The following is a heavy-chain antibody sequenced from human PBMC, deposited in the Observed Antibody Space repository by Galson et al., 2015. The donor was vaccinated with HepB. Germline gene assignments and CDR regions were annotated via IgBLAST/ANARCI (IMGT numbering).Heavy chain of an antibody. Sequence: SLTCAVYGGPFSGYYWGWIRQPPGKGLEWIGEINHSGSISYNSSLKSRLTMSVDTSKNEFSLKLGSVTAADTAVYFCARGSPLGQNWFDPWGQGTLVIVSS. V-gene: IGHV4-34*01. CDR3: ARGSPLGQNWFDP. J-gene: IGHJ5*02. CDR1: GGPFSGYY. D-gene: IGHD3-16*01. CDR2: INHSGSI.